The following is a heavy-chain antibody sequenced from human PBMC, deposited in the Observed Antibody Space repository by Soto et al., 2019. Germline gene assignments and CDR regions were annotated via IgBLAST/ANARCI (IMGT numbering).Heavy chain of an antibody. CDR2: ISAYNGNT. V-gene: IGHV1-18*01. CDR3: ARVPRTYYYDSSGYYYPPYFDY. D-gene: IGHD3-22*01. Sequence: ASVKVSCKASGYTFTSYGISWLRQAPGQGLEWMGWISAYNGNTNYAQKLQGRVTMTTDTSTSTAYMELRSLRSDDTAVYYCARVPRTYYYDSSGYYYPPYFDYWGQGTLVTVSS. J-gene: IGHJ4*02. CDR1: GYTFTSYG.